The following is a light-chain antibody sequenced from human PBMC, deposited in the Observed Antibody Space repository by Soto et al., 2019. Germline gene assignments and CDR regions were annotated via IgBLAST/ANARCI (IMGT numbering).Light chain of an antibody. Sequence: QSVLTQPASVSGSPGQSITISCTGTSSDVGGYKYVSWYQQHPGKAPKLMIYEVSHRPSGVSNRFSGSKSGNTASLTISGLQAEDEADYYCSSYTRSTTNYVFGTGT. CDR3: SSYTRSTTNYV. CDR1: SSDVGGYKY. J-gene: IGLJ1*01. V-gene: IGLV2-14*01. CDR2: EVS.